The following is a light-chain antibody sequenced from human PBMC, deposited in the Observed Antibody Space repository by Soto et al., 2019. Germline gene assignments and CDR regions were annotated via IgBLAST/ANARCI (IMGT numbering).Light chain of an antibody. CDR2: KAS. V-gene: IGKV1-5*03. Sequence: DIQMTQSPSTLSGSVGDRVTITFGASQTISSWFAWYQQKPGKAPKLLIYKASTLKSGVPSRFSGSGSGTEFTLTISSLQPDDFATDYCQHYNSYSEAFGQGTKVDNK. CDR3: QHYNSYSEA. J-gene: IGKJ1*01. CDR1: QTISSW.